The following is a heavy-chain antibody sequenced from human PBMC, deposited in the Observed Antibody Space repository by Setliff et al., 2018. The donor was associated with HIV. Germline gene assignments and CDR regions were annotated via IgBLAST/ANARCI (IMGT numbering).Heavy chain of an antibody. CDR3: ARDVPYGFFDY. V-gene: IGHV3-7*05. D-gene: IGHD4-17*01. J-gene: IGHJ4*02. CDR1: GFSFSNFW. Sequence: GGSLRLSCAAASGFSFSNFWRSWVRQAPGKGLEWVANINGDGSENIYVDSVRGRFTISRDNAKNSVYLQMSSLTVEDTAVYYCARDVPYGFFDYWGQGTLVTVSS. CDR2: INGDGSEN.